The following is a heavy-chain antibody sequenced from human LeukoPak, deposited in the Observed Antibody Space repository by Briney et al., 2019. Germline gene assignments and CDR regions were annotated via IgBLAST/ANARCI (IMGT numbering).Heavy chain of an antibody. V-gene: IGHV3-21*01. CDR3: ARDYSRAGGSSDY. J-gene: IGHJ4*02. CDR1: GFTFSSYS. Sequence: PGGSLRLSCAASGFTFSSYSMNWVRQAPGKGLEWVSSISSSSSYIYYADSVEGRFTISRDNAKNSLYLQMNSLRAEDTAVYYCARDYSRAGGSSDYWGQGTLVTVSS. D-gene: IGHD3-10*01. CDR2: ISSSSSYI.